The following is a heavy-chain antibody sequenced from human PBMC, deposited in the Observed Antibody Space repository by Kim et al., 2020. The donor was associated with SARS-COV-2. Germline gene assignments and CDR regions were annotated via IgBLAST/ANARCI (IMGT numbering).Heavy chain of an antibody. CDR3: INDINAGGMDV. CDR2: IFSRTGVT. CDR1: AFMFDGHA. J-gene: IGHJ6*02. V-gene: IGHV3-9*01. Sequence: GGSLRLSCGGSAFMFDGHAIHWVRQVPGKGLEWVSGIFSRTGVTGYADSVKGRFTISKDNAKNSVYLQMNSLRTEDTALYYCINDINAGGMDVWGPGTTVTVSS.